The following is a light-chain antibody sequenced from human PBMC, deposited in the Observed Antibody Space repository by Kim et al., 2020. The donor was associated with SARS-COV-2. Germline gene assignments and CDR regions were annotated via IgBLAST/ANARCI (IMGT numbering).Light chain of an antibody. CDR2: AAS. CDR1: QTVTRNY. V-gene: IGKV3-20*01. J-gene: IGKJ2*01. Sequence: EIVLTQSPGTLSLSPGERATLSCRASQTVTRNYLAWYQQKPGQAPRLLIYAASSRATGIPDRFSGSGSGTDFTLTISRLEPEDFAVYYCQQYGSSPYTFGQGTKLGIK. CDR3: QQYGSSPYT.